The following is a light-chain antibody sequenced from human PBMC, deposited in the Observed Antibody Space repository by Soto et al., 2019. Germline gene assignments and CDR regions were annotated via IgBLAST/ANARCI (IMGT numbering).Light chain of an antibody. Sequence: EIVLTQSPGTLSLSPGERATLSCRASQSVSSSYLAWYQQKPGQAPRLLIYATSTRAAGIPDRFSGSGSGTDFTLTISRLQSEDFAVYFCQSYNDWPLTFGGGTKVDIK. J-gene: IGKJ4*01. CDR3: QSYNDWPLT. V-gene: IGKV3-20*01. CDR1: QSVSSSY. CDR2: ATS.